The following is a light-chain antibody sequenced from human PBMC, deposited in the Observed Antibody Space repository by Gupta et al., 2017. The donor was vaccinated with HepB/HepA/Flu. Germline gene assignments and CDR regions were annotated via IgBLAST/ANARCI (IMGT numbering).Light chain of an antibody. V-gene: IGLV3-19*01. CDR3: NSRDSSGNHR. CDR1: SLRSYY. Sequence: SSELTQDPAVSVALGQTVRITCQGDSLRSYYASWYQQKPGQAPLLVIYGKNNRPSGIPDRFSGSSSGNTASLTITGSQAEDEADYYCNSRDSSGNHRFGGGTKLTVL. CDR2: GKN. J-gene: IGLJ2*01.